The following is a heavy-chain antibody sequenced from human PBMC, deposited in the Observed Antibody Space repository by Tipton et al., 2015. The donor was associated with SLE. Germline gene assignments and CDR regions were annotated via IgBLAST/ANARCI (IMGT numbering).Heavy chain of an antibody. Sequence: SLRLSCAASGFTFSSDEMNWVRQAPGKGLEWVSYISSSASFIHYADSVKGRFTISRDNAKNSLYLQMNSLRAEDTAVYYCARSLVGARGIDIWGQGTMVTVSS. CDR2: ISSSASFI. J-gene: IGHJ3*02. D-gene: IGHD1-26*01. V-gene: IGHV3-48*03. CDR3: ARSLVGARGIDI. CDR1: GFTFSSDE.